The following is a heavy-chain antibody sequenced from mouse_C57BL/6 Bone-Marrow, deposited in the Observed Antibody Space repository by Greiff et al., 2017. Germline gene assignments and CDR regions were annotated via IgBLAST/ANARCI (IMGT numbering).Heavy chain of an antibody. CDR2: INPSTGGT. J-gene: IGHJ3*01. Sequence: EVPLQQSGPELVQPGASVKISCKASGYSFTGYYMNWVKQSPEKSLEWIGAINPSTGGTTYNQKFKAKATLTVDKSSSPAYMQLKSLTSEASAVYYCASLLLRRGFAYWGQGTLVTVSA. CDR3: ASLLLRRGFAY. D-gene: IGHD1-1*01. V-gene: IGHV1-42*01. CDR1: GYSFTGYY.